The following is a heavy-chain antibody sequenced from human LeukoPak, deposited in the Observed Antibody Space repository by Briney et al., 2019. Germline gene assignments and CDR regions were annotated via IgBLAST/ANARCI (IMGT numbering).Heavy chain of an antibody. CDR1: GYTFTAYY. CDR2: IIPIFGTA. CDR3: ARGGLLPDY. Sequence: ASVKVSCKTSGYTFTAYYMHWVRQAPGQGLEWMGGIIPIFGTANYAQKFQGRVTITADESTSTAYMELSSLRSEDTAVYYCARGGLLPDYWGQGTLVTVSS. V-gene: IGHV1-69*13. D-gene: IGHD1-26*01. J-gene: IGHJ4*02.